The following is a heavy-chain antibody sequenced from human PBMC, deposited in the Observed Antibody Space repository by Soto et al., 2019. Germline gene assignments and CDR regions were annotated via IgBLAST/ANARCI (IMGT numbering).Heavy chain of an antibody. D-gene: IGHD1-1*01. J-gene: IGHJ5*02. CDR2: IYYSGST. V-gene: IGHV4-31*03. CDR3: ARSGTSFSRVSLLWFDP. Sequence: PSETLPLTCTVSGGSISSGGYYWSWIRQHPWKGLEWIGYIYYSGSTYYNPSLKSRVTISVDTSKNQFSLKLSSVTAADTAVYYCARSGTSFSRVSLLWFDPWGQGTLVTVSS. CDR1: GGSISSGGYY.